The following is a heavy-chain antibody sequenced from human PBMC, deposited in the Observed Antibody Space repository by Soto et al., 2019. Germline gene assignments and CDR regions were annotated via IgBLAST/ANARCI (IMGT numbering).Heavy chain of an antibody. Sequence: QVQLVQSGAEVKKPGSSVMVSCKASGGTFSSYANSWVRQAPGQGLEWMGGLVPIFGTANYAQKFQGRVTITADESTSTAYMELSSLRSEDTAVNYCASFQLGYSYGFGNGMDVWGQGTTVTVSS. V-gene: IGHV1-69*12. CDR2: LVPIFGTA. D-gene: IGHD5-18*01. CDR3: ASFQLGYSYGFGNGMDV. J-gene: IGHJ6*02. CDR1: GGTFSSYA.